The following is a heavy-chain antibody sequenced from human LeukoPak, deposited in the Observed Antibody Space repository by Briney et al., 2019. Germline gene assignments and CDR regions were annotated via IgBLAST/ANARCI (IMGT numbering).Heavy chain of an antibody. CDR3: ARFNMIVNWFDP. D-gene: IGHD3-22*01. J-gene: IGHJ5*02. Sequence: SETLSLTCTVSGGSISSHYWSWIRQPPGKGLEWIGYIYYSGSTNYNPSLKSRVTISVDTSKNQFSLKLSSVTAADTAVYYCARFNMIVNWFDPWGQGTLVNVSS. V-gene: IGHV4-59*11. CDR2: IYYSGST. CDR1: GGSISSHY.